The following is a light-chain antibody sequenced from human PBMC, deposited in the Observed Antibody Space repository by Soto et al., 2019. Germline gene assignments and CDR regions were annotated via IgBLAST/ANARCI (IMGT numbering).Light chain of an antibody. Sequence: EIVLTQYPGTLSLSPGERATLSCRASQSVSSSYLAWYQQKPGQAPRLLIYGASSRATGIPDRFSGSGSGTDFTLTISRLEPEDFAVYYCQQYRSTTWVYTFGQGTKLEIK. CDR3: QQYRSTTWVYT. J-gene: IGKJ2*01. CDR2: GAS. CDR1: QSVSSSY. V-gene: IGKV3-20*01.